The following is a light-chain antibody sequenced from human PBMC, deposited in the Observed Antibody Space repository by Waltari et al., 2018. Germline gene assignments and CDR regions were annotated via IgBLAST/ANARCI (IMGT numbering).Light chain of an antibody. Sequence: DIQVTQSPSSLSASVGDKVTIPCRASQGISIFLAWFQQKPGRAPKSLIYAASTLESGVPSRFSGSGFGTDFTLTISSLQPEDSATYYCQQYNKFPLNFGQGTRLEI. V-gene: IGKV1-16*01. J-gene: IGKJ5*01. CDR3: QQYNKFPLN. CDR1: QGISIF. CDR2: AAS.